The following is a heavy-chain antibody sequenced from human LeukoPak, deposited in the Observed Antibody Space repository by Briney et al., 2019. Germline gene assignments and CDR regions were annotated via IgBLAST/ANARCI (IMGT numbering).Heavy chain of an antibody. D-gene: IGHD3-3*01. CDR2: IYYSGST. CDR3: ARRSVLRSDAFDI. Sequence: SETLSLTCTVSGGSISSSSYYWGWIRQPPGKGLEWIGSIYYSGSTYYNPSLKSRVTISVDTSKNQFSLKLSSVTAADTAVYYCARRSVLRSDAFDIWGQGTMVTVSS. CDR1: GGSISSSSYY. J-gene: IGHJ3*02. V-gene: IGHV4-39*01.